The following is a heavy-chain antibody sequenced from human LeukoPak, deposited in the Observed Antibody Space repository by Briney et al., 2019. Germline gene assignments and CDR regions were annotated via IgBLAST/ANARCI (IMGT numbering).Heavy chain of an antibody. D-gene: IGHD2-15*01. Sequence: PGGSLRLSCAASGFTFSSYWMSWVRQAPGKGLEWVANINQDGSEKYYVDSVKGRFTISRDNAKNSLYLQMNSLRAEDTAVYYSAREGCSGGSCYHNWFDPWGQGTLVTVSS. CDR3: AREGCSGGSCYHNWFDP. V-gene: IGHV3-7*01. CDR2: INQDGSEK. J-gene: IGHJ5*02. CDR1: GFTFSSYW.